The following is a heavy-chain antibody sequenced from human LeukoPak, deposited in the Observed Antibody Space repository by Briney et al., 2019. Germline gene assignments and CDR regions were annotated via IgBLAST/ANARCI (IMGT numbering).Heavy chain of an antibody. D-gene: IGHD7-27*01. Sequence: SVKVSCKASGGTFSSYAISWVRQAPGQGLEWMGRIIPILGIANYAQKFQGRVTITADKSTSTAYMELSSLRSEDTAVYYCARPNWGLGGGAFDIWGQGTMVTVSS. J-gene: IGHJ3*02. CDR3: ARPNWGLGGGAFDI. CDR1: GGTFSSYA. V-gene: IGHV1-69*04. CDR2: IIPILGIA.